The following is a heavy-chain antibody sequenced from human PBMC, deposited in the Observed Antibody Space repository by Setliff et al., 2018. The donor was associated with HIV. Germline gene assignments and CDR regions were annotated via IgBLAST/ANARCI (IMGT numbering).Heavy chain of an antibody. V-gene: IGHV1-2*02. CDR2: INPNSGGT. J-gene: IGHJ4*02. Sequence: ASVKVSCKASGYTFTGYYMHWVRQAPGQGLEWMGWINPNSGGTNYAQKFQGRVTMTRDTSISTAYMELSRLRSDDTAVYYCAREGDLHYYDSSGYPPFDYWGQGTLVTVSS. CDR3: AREGDLHYYDSSGYPPFDY. D-gene: IGHD3-22*01. CDR1: GYTFTGYY.